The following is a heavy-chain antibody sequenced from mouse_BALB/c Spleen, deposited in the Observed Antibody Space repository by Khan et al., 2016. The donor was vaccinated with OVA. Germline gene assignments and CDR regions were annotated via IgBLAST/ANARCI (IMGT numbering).Heavy chain of an antibody. CDR1: GYIFTRYW. D-gene: IGHD2-10*02. CDR2: IYPGTGST. Sequence: QVQLQQSGAALVRPGASVTLSCKTSGYIFTRYWIHWVTQKSGQGLEWIARIYPGTGSTYYNEKFKGKATLTAAKSSSAAYMQRSSLESEDSAVYVCARGGYENHAMDYWGQGTSVTVSS. V-gene: IGHV1S132*01. J-gene: IGHJ4*01. CDR3: ARGGYENHAMDY.